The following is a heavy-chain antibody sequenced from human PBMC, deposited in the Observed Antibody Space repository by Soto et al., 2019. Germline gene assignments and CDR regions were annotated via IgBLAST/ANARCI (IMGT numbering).Heavy chain of an antibody. J-gene: IGHJ6*02. D-gene: IGHD5-12*01. CDR2: INPNSGGT. CDR3: ARGSDWTSEPPPNFYGMDV. V-gene: IGHV1-2*04. Sequence: ASVKVSCKASGYTFTGYYMHWVRQAPGQGLEWMGWINPNSGGTNYAQKFQGWVTMTRDTSISTAYMELSRLRSDDTAVYYCARGSDWTSEPPPNFYGMDVWGQGTTVTVSS. CDR1: GYTFTGYY.